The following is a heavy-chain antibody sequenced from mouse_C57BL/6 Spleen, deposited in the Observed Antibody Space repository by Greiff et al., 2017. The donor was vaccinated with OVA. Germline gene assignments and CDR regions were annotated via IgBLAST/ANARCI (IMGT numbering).Heavy chain of an antibody. CDR2: IDPANGNT. D-gene: IGHD2-3*01. J-gene: IGHJ2*01. CDR1: GFNIKNTY. CDR3: ATSLYDGYSYYFDY. Sequence: VQLKESVAELVRPGASVKLSCTASGFNIKNTYMHWVKQRPEQGLEWIGRIDPANGNTKYAPKFQGKATITADTSSNTAYLQLSSLTSEDTAIYYCATSLYDGYSYYFDYWGQGTTLTVSS. V-gene: IGHV14-3*01.